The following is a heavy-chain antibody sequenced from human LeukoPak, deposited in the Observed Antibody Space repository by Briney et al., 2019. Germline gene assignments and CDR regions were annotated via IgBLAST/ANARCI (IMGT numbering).Heavy chain of an antibody. CDR2: NYYSGST. J-gene: IGHJ4*02. D-gene: IGHD3-9*01. Sequence: SETLSLTCAVSGGSISSSSYFWGWIRQPPGKGLEWIGSNYYSGSTYYNASLKSRVTVSVDTSKNQFSLKLSSVTAADTAVYYCATSGRYYDILTGQEFDYWGQGTLVTVSS. CDR1: GGSISSSSYF. CDR3: ATSGRYYDILTGQEFDY. V-gene: IGHV4-39*01.